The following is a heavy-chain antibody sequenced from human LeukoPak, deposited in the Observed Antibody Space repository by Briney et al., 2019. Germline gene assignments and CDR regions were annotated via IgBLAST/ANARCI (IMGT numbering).Heavy chain of an antibody. V-gene: IGHV4-4*07. CDR2: IYNSGST. CDR1: GGSISSFY. CDR3: AREWELVFDY. Sequence: SETLSLTCTVSGGSISSFYWNWFRQPAGKGLEWIGRIYNSGSTNYNPSLKSRLSMSVDTSKNQFSLNLRSVTAADTAIYYCAREWELVFDYWGQGTLVTVSS. J-gene: IGHJ4*02. D-gene: IGHD1-26*01.